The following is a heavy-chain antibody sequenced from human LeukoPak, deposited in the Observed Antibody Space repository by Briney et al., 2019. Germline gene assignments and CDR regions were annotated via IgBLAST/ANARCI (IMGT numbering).Heavy chain of an antibody. V-gene: IGHV4-34*01. CDR3: ARLGPYDIVTDDAFDV. Sequence: SETLSLTCAVYGRSFSGYDWTWIRQPPGKGLEGIVQINHSGSPKYNPSLKSRVTISVDMSKNQISLKLNCVTAADTALYYCARLGPYDIVTDDAFDVWGQGTMVTVSS. CDR2: INHSGSP. CDR1: GRSFSGYD. J-gene: IGHJ3*01. D-gene: IGHD3-9*01.